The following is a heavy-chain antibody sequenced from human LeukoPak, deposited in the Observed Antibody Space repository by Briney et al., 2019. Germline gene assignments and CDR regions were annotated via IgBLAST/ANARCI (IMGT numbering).Heavy chain of an antibody. CDR1: GFTFDDYA. J-gene: IGHJ4*02. CDR3: ARGRRYGDY. D-gene: IGHD3-16*01. Sequence: GRSLRLSCAASGFTFDDYAMHWVRQAPGKGLEWVSGISWNSGSIGYADSVKGRFTISRDNAKNSLYLQMNSLRAEDTAVYYCARGRRYGDYWGQGTLVTVSS. V-gene: IGHV3-9*01. CDR2: ISWNSGSI.